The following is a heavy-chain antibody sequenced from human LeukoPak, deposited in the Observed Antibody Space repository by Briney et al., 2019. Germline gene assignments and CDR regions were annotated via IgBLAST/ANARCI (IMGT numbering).Heavy chain of an antibody. CDR2: ISTTGNYI. CDR1: GFTFSSYS. Sequence: GGSLRLSCTASGFTFSSYSMNWVRQAPGKGLECVSSISTTGNYIYYADSLKGRFTISRDNAKNSLYLQKNSLRAEDTAVYYCAVHYSRTRKYYFEYWGQGTLVTVSS. CDR3: AVHYSRTRKYYFEY. J-gene: IGHJ4*02. V-gene: IGHV3-21*04. D-gene: IGHD6-13*01.